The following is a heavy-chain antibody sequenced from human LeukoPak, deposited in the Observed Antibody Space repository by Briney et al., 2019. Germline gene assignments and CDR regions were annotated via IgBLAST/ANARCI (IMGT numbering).Heavy chain of an antibody. CDR3: ARGEVVPAATPGVFDY. CDR1: GYTFTSYD. Sequence: GASVKVSCKASGYTFTSYDINWVRQATGQGLEWMGWISAYNGNTNYAQKLQGRVTMTTDTSTSTAYMELRSLRSDDTAVYYCARGEVVPAATPGVFDYWGQGTLVTVSS. V-gene: IGHV1-18*01. J-gene: IGHJ4*02. D-gene: IGHD2-2*01. CDR2: ISAYNGNT.